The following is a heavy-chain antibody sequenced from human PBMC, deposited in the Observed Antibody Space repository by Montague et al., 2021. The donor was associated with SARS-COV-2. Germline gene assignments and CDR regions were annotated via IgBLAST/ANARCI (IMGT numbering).Heavy chain of an antibody. CDR3: AREWDDITRPAHYGMDF. D-gene: IGHD3-16*01. CDR2: ISYDGSNK. J-gene: IGHJ6*02. V-gene: IGHV3-30*09. CDR1: LFPFRHSA. Sequence: SVRLSCSSSLFPFRHSAMHWVRQAPGKGLEWVALISYDGSNKYYADSVKGRFAISRDNSKNTLYLQMNSLRAEDTGLYYCAREWDDITRPAHYGMDFWGQGTTVTVSS.